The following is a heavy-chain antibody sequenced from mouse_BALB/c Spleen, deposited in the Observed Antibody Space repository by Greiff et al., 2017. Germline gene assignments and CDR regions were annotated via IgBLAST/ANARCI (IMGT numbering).Heavy chain of an antibody. V-gene: IGHV5-6-4*01. J-gene: IGHJ2*01. CDR3: TRDGVVEGDFDY. CDR1: GFTFSSYT. D-gene: IGHD1-1*01. CDR2: ISSGGSYT. Sequence: EVNLVESGGGLVKPGGSLKLSCAASGFTFSSYTMSWVRQTPEKRLEWVATISSGGSYTYYPDSVKGRFTISRDNAKNTLYLQMSSLKSEDTAMYYCTRDGVVEGDFDYWGQGTTLTVSS.